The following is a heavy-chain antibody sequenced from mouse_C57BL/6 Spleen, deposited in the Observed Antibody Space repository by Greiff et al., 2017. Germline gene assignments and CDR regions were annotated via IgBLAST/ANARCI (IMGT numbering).Heavy chain of an antibody. D-gene: IGHD2-5*01. V-gene: IGHV1-64*01. CDR3: ASYSNYWYFDV. CDR1: GYTFTSYW. J-gene: IGHJ1*03. Sequence: QVQLQQPGAELVKPGASVKLSCKASGYTFTSYWMHWVKQRPGQGLEWIGMIHPNSGSTNYNEKFKSKATLTVDKSSSTAYMPLSSLTSEDSAVYYCASYSNYWYFDVWGTGTTVTVSS. CDR2: IHPNSGST.